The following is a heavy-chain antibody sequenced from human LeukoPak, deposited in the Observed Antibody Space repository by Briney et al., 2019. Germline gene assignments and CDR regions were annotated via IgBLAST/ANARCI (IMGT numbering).Heavy chain of an antibody. Sequence: GGSLRLSCTASGFTFSSYAMSWVRQAPGKGLEWVSVASGGGTYYADSVKGRFTISRDNSKNTLFLQMNSLRAEDTAVYYCAKAPSGYGMGTWGYFDSWGQGILVTVSS. CDR1: GFTFSSYA. D-gene: IGHD3-10*01. CDR3: AKAPSGYGMGTWGYFDS. CDR2: ASGGGT. J-gene: IGHJ4*02. V-gene: IGHV3-23*01.